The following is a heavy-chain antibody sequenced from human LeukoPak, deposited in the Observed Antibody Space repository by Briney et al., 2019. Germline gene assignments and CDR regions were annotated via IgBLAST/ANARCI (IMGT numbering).Heavy chain of an antibody. Sequence: PGGSLRLSCAASGFIFSSYWMHWVRQAPGKGLVWVSHINSDGSSTTYADSVKGRFTISRDNAKNSLYLQMNSLRAEDTALYYCAKASLITIFASWFDPWGQGTLVTVSS. D-gene: IGHD3-3*01. J-gene: IGHJ5*02. V-gene: IGHV3-74*01. CDR2: INSDGSST. CDR1: GFIFSSYW. CDR3: AKASLITIFASWFDP.